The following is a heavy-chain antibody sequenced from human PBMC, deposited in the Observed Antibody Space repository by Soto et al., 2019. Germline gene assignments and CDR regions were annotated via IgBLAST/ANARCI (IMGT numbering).Heavy chain of an antibody. J-gene: IGHJ4*02. V-gene: IGHV4-39*07. CDR2: IYYRGNA. D-gene: IGHD3-3*01. Sequence: SETLSLTCSVSDDSINSDKYYWGWIRQPPGKGLEWIGSIYYRGNAYYNPSLQTRVTISLDTSKSQFSLKLNSVTAADTAVYYCAREGITIFGVVMGLDYWGQGTLVTVSS. CDR1: DDSINSDKYY. CDR3: AREGITIFGVVMGLDY.